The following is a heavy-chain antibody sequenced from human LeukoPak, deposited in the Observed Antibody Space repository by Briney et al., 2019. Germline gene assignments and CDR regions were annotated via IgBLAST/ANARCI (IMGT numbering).Heavy chain of an antibody. D-gene: IGHD6-13*01. J-gene: IGHJ4*02. Sequence: MSGGSLRLSRAASGFTFSSYSMNWVRQAPGKGLEWVSSISSSSYIYYADSVKGRFTISRDNAKNSLYLQMNSLRAEDTAVYYCARDLSSSWYNWGQGTLVTVSS. CDR2: ISSSSYI. CDR3: ARDLSSSWYN. V-gene: IGHV3-21*01. CDR1: GFTFSSYS.